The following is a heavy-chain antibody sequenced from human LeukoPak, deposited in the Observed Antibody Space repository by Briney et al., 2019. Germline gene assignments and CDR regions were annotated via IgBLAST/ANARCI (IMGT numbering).Heavy chain of an antibody. D-gene: IGHD1-1*01. CDR1: GFTFSSYS. CDR2: ISSSSSTI. V-gene: IGHV3-48*04. Sequence: PGGSLRLSCAASGFTFSSYSMNWVRQAPGKGLEWVSYISSSSSTIYYADSVKGRFTISRDNAKNSLYLQMNSLRAEDTAVYYCARDLRAGTPLWGQGTLVTVSS. CDR3: ARDLRAGTPL. J-gene: IGHJ4*02.